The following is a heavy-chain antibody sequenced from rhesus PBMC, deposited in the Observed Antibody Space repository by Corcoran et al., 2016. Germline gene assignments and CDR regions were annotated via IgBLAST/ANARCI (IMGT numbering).Heavy chain of an antibody. CDR3: ARGSTVDS. CDR2: VSGSGGLT. J-gene: IGHJ4*01. Sequence: QVQLQESGPGLVKPSETLSLTCAVSGGSVNGYNWWSWIRQVPGKGLEWIGYVSGSGGLTSYNPSLKSRVTLSTDTSKNQVSRKLRSVTAADTAVYYCARGSTVDSWGQGVLVTVSS. V-gene: IGHV4-65*01. CDR1: GGSVNGYNW.